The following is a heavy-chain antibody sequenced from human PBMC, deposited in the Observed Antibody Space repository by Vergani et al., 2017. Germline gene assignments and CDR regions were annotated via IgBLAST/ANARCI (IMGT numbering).Heavy chain of an antibody. D-gene: IGHD2-2*02. CDR1: GYTFTSYA. J-gene: IGHJ6*03. CDR3: ARGCSSTSCYTGHYYYYYMDV. Sequence: QVQLVQSGAEVKKPGASVKVSCKASGYTFTSYAMHWVRQAPGQRLEWMGWINAGNGNTKYSQKFQGRVTITRDTSASTAYMGLSSLRSEDTAVYYCARGCSSTSCYTGHYYYYYMDVWGKGTTVTVAS. CDR2: INAGNGNT. V-gene: IGHV1-3*01.